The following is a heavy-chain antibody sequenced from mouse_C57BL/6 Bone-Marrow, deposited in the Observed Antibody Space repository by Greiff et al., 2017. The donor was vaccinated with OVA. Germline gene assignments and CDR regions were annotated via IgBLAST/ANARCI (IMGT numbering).Heavy chain of an antibody. J-gene: IGHJ2*01. CDR3: ARVAFDY. D-gene: IGHD1-1*02. V-gene: IGHV1-26*01. Sequence: EVQLQQSGPELVKPGASVKISCKASGYTFTDYYMNWVKQSHGKSLEWIGDINPNNGGTSYNQKFKGKATLTVDKSSITAYMELRSLTSEDSAVYYCARVAFDYWGQGTTLTVSS. CDR1: GYTFTDYY. CDR2: INPNNGGT.